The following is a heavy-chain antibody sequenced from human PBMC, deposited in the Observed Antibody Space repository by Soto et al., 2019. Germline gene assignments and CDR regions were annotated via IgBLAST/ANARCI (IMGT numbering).Heavy chain of an antibody. CDR1: GFTFSSFA. CDR3: AKDGVGWVTTVSYFDS. V-gene: IGHV3-23*01. Sequence: EVQLLESGGGLVQSGGSLRLSGAASGFTFSSFAMNWVCQAPGKGLEWVSTISVSGDTTTYADSVKGRFTISRDNSMDTLYLQMNSLRAEDTALYFCAKDGVGWVTTVSYFDSWGQGTRVTVSS. J-gene: IGHJ4*02. D-gene: IGHD4-4*01. CDR2: ISVSGDTT.